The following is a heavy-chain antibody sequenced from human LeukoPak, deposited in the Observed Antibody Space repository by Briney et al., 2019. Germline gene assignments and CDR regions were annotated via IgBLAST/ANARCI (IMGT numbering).Heavy chain of an antibody. V-gene: IGHV4-4*08. CDR2: FYNSGST. D-gene: IGHD1-14*01. Sequence: SETLSLTCTVSGGSISTYFWSWIRQPPGKGLEWIGFFYNSGSTNYNPSLKSRVTVSVDTSKNQFSLQLASVTAADTAVYYCARENRLGMDVWGQGTTVTVSS. CDR1: GGSISTYF. J-gene: IGHJ6*02. CDR3: ARENRLGMDV.